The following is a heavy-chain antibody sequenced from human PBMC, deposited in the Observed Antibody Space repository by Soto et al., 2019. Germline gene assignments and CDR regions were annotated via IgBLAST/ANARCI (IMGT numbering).Heavy chain of an antibody. D-gene: IGHD6-6*01. CDR1: VYSFISGYYY. CDR2: MYYSGST. CDR3: ARGAAREHYYNYYGMDV. Sequence: SESLSLTCTVSVYSFISGYYYWSWIRLPPGKGLEWIGCMYYSGSTSYSPSLKSRVTISVDRSKNQFSLKVNSVTAADTAVYYCARGAAREHYYNYYGMDVWGQGTTVTVSS. V-gene: IGHV4-30-4*01. J-gene: IGHJ6*02.